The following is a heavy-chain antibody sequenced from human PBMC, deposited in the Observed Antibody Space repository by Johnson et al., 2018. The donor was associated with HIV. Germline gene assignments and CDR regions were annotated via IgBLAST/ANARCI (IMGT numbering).Heavy chain of an antibody. Sequence: VQLVESGGGLVQPGGSLRLSCAASGFTVSSNYMSWVRQAPGKGLEWVGRIKSKTDGGTTDYAAPVKGRFTISRDNSKNTLYLQMNSLRAEDTAVYYCASSSLAWGVDAFDIWGQGTMVTVSS. CDR2: IKSKTDGGTT. D-gene: IGHD3-10*01. CDR1: GFTVSSNY. J-gene: IGHJ3*02. V-gene: IGHV3-15*01. CDR3: ASSSLAWGVDAFDI.